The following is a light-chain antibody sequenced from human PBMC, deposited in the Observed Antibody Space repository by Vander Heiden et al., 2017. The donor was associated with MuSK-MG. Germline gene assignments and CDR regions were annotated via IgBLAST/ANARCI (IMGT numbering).Light chain of an antibody. CDR1: QSVSSNY. CDR3: QQYGSSFT. J-gene: IGKJ3*01. Sequence: IVLPQSPATLSLSPGERVTLSCRASQSVSSNYLAWYQKKPGQAPRVLIYGASSRATGIPDIFSGRGSGTDFTLTIARLDPEDFAVYYCQQYGSSFTFGPGTKVDIK. CDR2: GAS. V-gene: IGKV3-20*01.